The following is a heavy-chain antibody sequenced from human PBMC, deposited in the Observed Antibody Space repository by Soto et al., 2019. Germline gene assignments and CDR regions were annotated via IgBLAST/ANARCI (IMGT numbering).Heavy chain of an antibody. CDR3: TARGSGSYYNGDYYYYYYYMDV. D-gene: IGHD3-10*01. CDR2: IKSKTDGGTT. V-gene: IGHV3-15*01. Sequence: PGGSLRLSCAASGFTFSNAWMSWVRQAPGKGLEWVGRIKSKTDGGTTDYAAPVKGRFTISRDDTKNTLYLQMNSLKTEDTAVYYCTARGSGSYYNGDYYYYYYYMDVWRKGTTVTVSS. J-gene: IGHJ6*03. CDR1: GFTFSNAW.